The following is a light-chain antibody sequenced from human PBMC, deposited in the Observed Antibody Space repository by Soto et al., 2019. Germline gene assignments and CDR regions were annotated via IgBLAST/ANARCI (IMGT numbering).Light chain of an antibody. CDR1: QSVSTTY. CDR3: QQYGSSPPT. V-gene: IGKV3-20*01. CDR2: RTS. J-gene: IGKJ1*01. Sequence: EIVLTQSPGTLSLSPGERATLSCSASQSVSTTYLAWYQQIPGQPPRLLIYRTSSRATGIPDRFSGSGSGTDFTLTISRLEPEDFAVYFCQQYGSSPPTFGQGTKVDIK.